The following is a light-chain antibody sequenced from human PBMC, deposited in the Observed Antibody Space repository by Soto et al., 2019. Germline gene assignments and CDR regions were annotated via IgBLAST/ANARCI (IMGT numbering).Light chain of an antibody. J-gene: IGLJ2*01. CDR1: SSNIESNF. V-gene: IGLV1-47*01. CDR3: TAWEDSRRGRL. CDR2: RNN. Sequence: QSVLTQPPSASGTPGQRVTISCSGSSSNIESNFVYWYQQLPGTTPRLLIYRNNQRPSGVPDRFSGSKSGTSASLAIRALGSEDEGDCYCTAWEDSRRGRLFGGGTKVTAL.